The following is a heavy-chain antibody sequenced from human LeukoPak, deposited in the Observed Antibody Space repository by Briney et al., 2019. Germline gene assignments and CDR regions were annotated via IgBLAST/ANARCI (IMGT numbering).Heavy chain of an antibody. V-gene: IGHV1-69*13. CDR3: ASGYSYGYFDY. CDR1: GGTFSSYA. CDR2: IIPIFGTA. D-gene: IGHD5-18*01. Sequence: ASVKVSCKASGGTFSSYAISWVRQAPGQGLEWMGGIIPIFGTANYAQKFQGRVTITADESTSTAYMELSSLRSEDTAMYYCASGYSYGYFDYWGQGTLVTVSS. J-gene: IGHJ4*02.